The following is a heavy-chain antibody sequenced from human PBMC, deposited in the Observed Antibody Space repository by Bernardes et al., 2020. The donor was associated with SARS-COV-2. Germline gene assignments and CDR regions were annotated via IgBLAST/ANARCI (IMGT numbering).Heavy chain of an antibody. CDR3: ARELAYCGGDCYSGYYYYYGMDG. Sequence: ASVKVSCKASGYTFTGYYMHWVRQAPGQGLEWMGWINPNSGGTNYAQKFQGWVTMTRDTSISTAYMELSRLRSDDTAVYYCARELAYCGGDCYSGYYYYYGMDGWGQGTTVTVSS. CDR2: INPNSGGT. CDR1: GYTFTGYY. D-gene: IGHD2-21*02. J-gene: IGHJ6*02. V-gene: IGHV1-2*04.